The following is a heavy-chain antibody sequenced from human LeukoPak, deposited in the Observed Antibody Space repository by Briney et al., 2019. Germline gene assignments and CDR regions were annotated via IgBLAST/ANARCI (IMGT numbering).Heavy chain of an antibody. V-gene: IGHV3-74*01. CDR3: ATFGWAVGSWFDP. D-gene: IGHD6-19*01. Sequence: PGGSPRLSCRASGFTFGSYWMHWVRQAPAKGLVWVSRISPDGNTTNYVDSVKGRFTISRDNAKNTLYLQMTSLTVEDTAVYYCATFGWAVGSWFDPWGQGTLVTVSS. CDR1: GFTFGSYW. J-gene: IGHJ5*02. CDR2: ISPDGNTT.